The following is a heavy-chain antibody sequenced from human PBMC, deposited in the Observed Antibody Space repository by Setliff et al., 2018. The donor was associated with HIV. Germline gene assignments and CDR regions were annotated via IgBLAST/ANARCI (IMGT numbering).Heavy chain of an antibody. D-gene: IGHD1-26*01. CDR3: ARASLGLYSGSYP. CDR2: ISTSGST. J-gene: IGHJ5*02. V-gene: IGHV4-61*02. CDR1: GASISSGSYY. Sequence: SETLSLTCTVSGASISSGSYYWTWIRQPAGKGLEWIGRISTSGSTNYNPSLKSRVTISVDTSKNQFSLNVNSVTAADTAVYHCARASLGLYSGSYPWGQGILVTVSS.